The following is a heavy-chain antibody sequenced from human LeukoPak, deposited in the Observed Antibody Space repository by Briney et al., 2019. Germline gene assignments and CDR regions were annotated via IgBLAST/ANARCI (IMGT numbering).Heavy chain of an antibody. Sequence: GESLKISCKGSGYSFTSYWIGWVRQMPGKGLEWMGIIYPGDSDTRYSPSFQGQVAISADKSISTAYLQWSSLKASDTAMYYCARHGLTVVTRSGMDVWGQGTTVTVSS. CDR3: ARHGLTVVTRSGMDV. D-gene: IGHD4-23*01. V-gene: IGHV5-51*01. J-gene: IGHJ6*02. CDR2: IYPGDSDT. CDR1: GYSFTSYW.